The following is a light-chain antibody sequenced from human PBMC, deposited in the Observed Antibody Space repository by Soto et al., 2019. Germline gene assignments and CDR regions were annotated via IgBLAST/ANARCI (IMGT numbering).Light chain of an antibody. CDR2: GAS. J-gene: IGKJ1*01. CDR1: QGISSN. Sequence: RLTQSPSSLSASIGDRVTITCRASQGISSNLAWYQQKPGRAPKLLIFGASTLQSGVPSRFSGSGSGTDFTLTISSLQPEDFATYYCQHYNSYSEAFGQGTMVDIK. V-gene: IGKV1-9*01. CDR3: QHYNSYSEA.